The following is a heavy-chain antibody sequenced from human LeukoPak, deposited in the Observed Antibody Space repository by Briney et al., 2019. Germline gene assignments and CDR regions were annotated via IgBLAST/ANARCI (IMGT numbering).Heavy chain of an antibody. CDR3: ATTAATAGGPY. Sequence: PGGSLRLSCAASGFTFTDFWMTWVRQAPGKGLEWVANIKEDSRATFYGASVKGRFTISRDNSKSSLYLQMNSLRVEDTAVYYCATTAATAGGPYWGQGTLVTDSS. CDR2: IKEDSRAT. V-gene: IGHV3-7*01. CDR1: GFTFTDFW. D-gene: IGHD6-13*01. J-gene: IGHJ4*02.